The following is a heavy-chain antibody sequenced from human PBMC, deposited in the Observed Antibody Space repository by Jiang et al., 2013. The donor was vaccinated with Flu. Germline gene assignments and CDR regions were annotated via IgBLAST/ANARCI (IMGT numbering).Heavy chain of an antibody. CDR1: GFSFGGYA. CDR3: TRDLVRDIILIPATYFDY. V-gene: IGHV3-49*03. J-gene: IGHJ4*02. Sequence: LESGGGLVQPGRSLRLSCTASGFSFGGYAVNWLRQAPGKGLEWVGFIRNKLYRGTTDYAASVKGRFTISRDDSKSIAYLQMSSLKTEDTAVYYCTRDLVRDIILIPATYFDYWGQGALVTVSS. CDR2: IRNKLYRGTT. D-gene: IGHD2-8*01.